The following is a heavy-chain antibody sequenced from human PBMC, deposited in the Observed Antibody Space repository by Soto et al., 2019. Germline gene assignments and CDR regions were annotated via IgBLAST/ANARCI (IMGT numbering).Heavy chain of an antibody. J-gene: IGHJ6*03. V-gene: IGHV1-18*01. Sequence: QVQLVQSGAEVKKPGASLKVSCKASGYTFSNFGVSWVRQAPGQGLEWIGWINPDNGDTNYGQKFQGRATMTTDTFTNTAYMDVRGLRSDDTAVYYCARGVRVSACRDYYMDVWGEGTTVTVSS. CDR1: GYTFSNFG. CDR2: INPDNGDT. CDR3: ARGVRVSACRDYYMDV. D-gene: IGHD3-10*02.